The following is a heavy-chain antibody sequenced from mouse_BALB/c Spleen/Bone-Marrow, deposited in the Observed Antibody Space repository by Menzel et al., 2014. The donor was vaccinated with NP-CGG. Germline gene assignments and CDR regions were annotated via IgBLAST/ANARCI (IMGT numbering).Heavy chain of an antibody. V-gene: IGHV1-9*01. CDR3: ANRYDAMDY. CDR1: GYTFCSYW. CDR2: ILPGSGST. Sequence: QVPLQQSGAELMKPGPSVKISCQATGYTFCSYWIEWVKQRPGHGLEWIGEILPGSGSTDYNEKFKGKATFTADTSSNTAYIQLSSLTSEDSAVYYCANRYDAMDYWGQGTSLTVSA. J-gene: IGHJ4*01.